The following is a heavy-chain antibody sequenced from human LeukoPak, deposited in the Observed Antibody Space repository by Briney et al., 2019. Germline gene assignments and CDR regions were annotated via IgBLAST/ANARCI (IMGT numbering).Heavy chain of an antibody. Sequence: SQTLPLTCTVSGGSLTNAYYYWSWIRQHPGRGLEWIGYIYFSGSTHYNPSLKSRVTMSVDTSRNQFSLQLTSVTAADTAVYYCARGSYYYDNSGYFPPLDHWGQGTLVTVSS. J-gene: IGHJ4*02. D-gene: IGHD3-22*01. CDR2: IYFSGST. CDR1: GGSLTNAYYY. CDR3: ARGSYYYDNSGYFPPLDH. V-gene: IGHV4-31*03.